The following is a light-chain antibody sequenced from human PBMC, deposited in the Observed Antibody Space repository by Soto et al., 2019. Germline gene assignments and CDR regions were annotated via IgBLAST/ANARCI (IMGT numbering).Light chain of an antibody. Sequence: QSALSRSVSGSPGQSVTLSCTGATTDVGSSDYVSWYQQHPGKAPRLLIYDVTKRPAGVPTRFSGSKSDKTASLTISGLQTEDEADYYCCSYAGSQVFGGGTKLTVL. V-gene: IGLV2-11*01. CDR1: TTDVGSSDY. CDR3: CSYAGSQV. J-gene: IGLJ2*01. CDR2: DVT.